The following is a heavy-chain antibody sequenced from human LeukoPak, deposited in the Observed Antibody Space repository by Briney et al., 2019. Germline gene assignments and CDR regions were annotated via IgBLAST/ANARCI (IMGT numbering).Heavy chain of an antibody. CDR3: AKQTDSSAWYLGFDY. J-gene: IGHJ4*02. CDR2: IGGAGGST. CDR1: GFTFSSYS. D-gene: IGHD6-19*01. Sequence: PGGSLRLSCAASGFTFSSYSMNWVRQAPGKGLECVSTIGGAGGSTYYADSVKGRFTISRDNSKNTLYLQMNSLRAEDTALYYCAKQTDSSAWYLGFDYWGQGTLVTVSS. V-gene: IGHV3-23*01.